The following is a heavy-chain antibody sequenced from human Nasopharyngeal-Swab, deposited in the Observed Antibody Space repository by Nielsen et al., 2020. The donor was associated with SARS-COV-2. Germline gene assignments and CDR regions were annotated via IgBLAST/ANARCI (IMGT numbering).Heavy chain of an antibody. CDR2: IYYSGST. Sequence: RQAPGKGLEWIGYIYYSGSTYYNPSLKSRVTISVDTSKNQFSLKLSSVTAADTAVYYCARAEVPAALDYWGQGTLVTVSS. D-gene: IGHD2-2*01. CDR3: ARAEVPAALDY. J-gene: IGHJ4*02. V-gene: IGHV4-30-4*01.